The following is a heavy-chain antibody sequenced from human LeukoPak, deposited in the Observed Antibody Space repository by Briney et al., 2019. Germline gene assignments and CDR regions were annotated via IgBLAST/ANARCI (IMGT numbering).Heavy chain of an antibody. V-gene: IGHV1-2*02. Sequence: ASVKVSCKASGYTFTGYYLHWVRQAPGQGLEWMGWINPSSGGTDFAQNFQGRVTLTRDTSISTAYMELSRLRSDDTAVYYCARVMVRGVRFPDYWGQGTLVTVSS. J-gene: IGHJ4*02. CDR3: ARVMVRGVRFPDY. D-gene: IGHD3-10*01. CDR1: GYTFTGYY. CDR2: INPSSGGT.